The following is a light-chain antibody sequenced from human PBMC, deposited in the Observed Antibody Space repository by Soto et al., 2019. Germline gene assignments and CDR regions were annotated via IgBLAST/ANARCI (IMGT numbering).Light chain of an antibody. Sequence: AIRMTQSPSSLSASTGDRVTITCRASQGISSYLAWYQQKPGKAPKLLIYAASTLQSGVPSRFSGSGSGTDYTRAISCLQSEDFATYYGQQYYSYPGTFGPGTKVDIK. CDR2: AAS. V-gene: IGKV1-8*01. J-gene: IGKJ3*01. CDR1: QGISSY. CDR3: QQYYSYPGT.